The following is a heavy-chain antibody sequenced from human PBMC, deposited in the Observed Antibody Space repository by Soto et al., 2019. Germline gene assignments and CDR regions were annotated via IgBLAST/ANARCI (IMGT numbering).Heavy chain of an antibody. CDR3: AREPATAKAEGVDF. CDR2: INPNSGGT. CDR1: GYTFSDYY. V-gene: IGHV1-2*02. Sequence: ASVKVSCKASGYTFSDYYIHWVRQAPGQGLEWMGWINPNSGGTKYAPKFQCGVNMTRDSSITSAYVGLSRLRSVDTAVYYCAREPATAKAEGVDFWGQGTLVNVPP. J-gene: IGHJ4*02. D-gene: IGHD1-1*01.